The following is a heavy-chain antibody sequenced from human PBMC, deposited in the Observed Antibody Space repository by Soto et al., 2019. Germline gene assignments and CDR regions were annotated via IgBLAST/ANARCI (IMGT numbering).Heavy chain of an antibody. CDR1: GLTFSKHA. V-gene: IGHV3-23*01. D-gene: IGHD3-9*01. Sequence: SLKLSCVVSGLTFSKHAMSWVRQAPGKGLEWVAGITVGGDSTYYAESVKGRFTVSRDNSKNMLYLQMYGLTADDTAVYYCTKDGEYAYLAGFNRKLDPWGKGSLVTVSS. CDR3: TKDGEYAYLAGFNRKLDP. J-gene: IGHJ5*01. CDR2: ITVGGDST.